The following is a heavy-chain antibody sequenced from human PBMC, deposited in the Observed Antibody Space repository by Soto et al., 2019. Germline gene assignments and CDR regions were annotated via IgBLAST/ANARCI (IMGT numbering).Heavy chain of an antibody. D-gene: IGHD6-13*01. Sequence: PGGSLRLSCAGSGFTFINYAMTWVRQAPGKGLEWVSSISNRGSDTYYVDSVKGRFTISXXXXXXTXYXQXNXLRAXDTAVYYCAKDTYSSSWYFWGQGTLVTVSS. V-gene: IGHV3-23*01. CDR1: GFTFINYA. J-gene: IGHJ4*02. CDR3: AKDTYSSSWYF. CDR2: ISNRGSDT.